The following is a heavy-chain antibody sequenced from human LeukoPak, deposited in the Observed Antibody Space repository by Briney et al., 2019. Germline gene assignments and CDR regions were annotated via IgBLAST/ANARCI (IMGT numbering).Heavy chain of an antibody. V-gene: IGHV3-66*01. CDR3: ARDRGMTTVTFFDY. CDR1: GFTVSSNY. J-gene: IGHJ4*02. D-gene: IGHD4-11*01. Sequence: PGGSLRLSCAASGFTVSSNYMSWVRQAPGKGLEWVSVIYSGGSTYYADSVKGRFTISRDNSKNTLYLQMNSLRAEDTAVYYCARDRGMTTVTFFDYWGQGTLVTVSS. CDR2: IYSGGST.